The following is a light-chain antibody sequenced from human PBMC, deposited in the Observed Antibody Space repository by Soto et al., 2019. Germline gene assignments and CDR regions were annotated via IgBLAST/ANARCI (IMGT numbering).Light chain of an antibody. CDR3: QQRSNWPLT. V-gene: IGKV3-11*01. CDR1: QSVSSN. CDR2: DAS. J-gene: IGKJ4*01. Sequence: EIVMTQSPGTLSVSPVDMATLSCRSSQSVSSNLAWYQQKPGQAPRLLIYDASNRATGIPARFSGSGSGTDFTLTISSLEPEDFAVYYCQQRSNWPLTFGGGTKVDIK.